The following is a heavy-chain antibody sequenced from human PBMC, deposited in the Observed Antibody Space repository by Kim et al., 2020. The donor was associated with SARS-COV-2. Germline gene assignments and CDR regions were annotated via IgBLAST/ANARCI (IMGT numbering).Heavy chain of an antibody. CDR3: ARDKGLFNYGMDV. V-gene: IGHV3-66*01. CDR1: GFTVSSNY. J-gene: IGHJ6*02. CDR2: IYSGGST. Sequence: GGSLRLSCAASGFTVSSNYMSWVRQAPGKGLEWVSVIYSGGSTYYADSVKGRFTISRDNSKNTLYLQMNSLRAEDTAVYYCARDKGLFNYGMDVWGQGTTVTVSS. D-gene: IGHD2-21*02.